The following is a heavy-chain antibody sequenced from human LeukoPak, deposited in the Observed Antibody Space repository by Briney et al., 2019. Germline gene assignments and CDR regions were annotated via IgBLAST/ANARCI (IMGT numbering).Heavy chain of an antibody. CDR2: ISWNSGSI. J-gene: IGHJ4*02. D-gene: IGHD3-22*01. CDR3: AKGDDYYDSSGYSRPDY. Sequence: GGSLRLSCAASGFTFDDYAMHWVRQAPGKGLEPVSGISWNSGSIGYADSVKGRFTISRDNAKNSLYLQMNSLRAEDTALYYCAKGDDYYDSSGYSRPDYWGQGTLVTVSS. V-gene: IGHV3-9*01. CDR1: GFTFDDYA.